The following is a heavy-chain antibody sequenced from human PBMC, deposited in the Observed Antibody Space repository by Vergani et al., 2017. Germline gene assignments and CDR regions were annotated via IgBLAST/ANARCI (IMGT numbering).Heavy chain of an antibody. V-gene: IGHV4-30-2*01. CDR3: ARLRYGSGGSCYSRPATFGP. CDR2: INHSGST. D-gene: IGHD2-15*01. Sequence: QLQLQESGSGLVKPSQTLSLTCAVSGGSISSGGYSWSWIRQPPGQGLEWIGEINHSGSTNYNPSHKSRVTISVDTSKNQFSLKLSSVTAADTAVYYCARLRYGSGGSCYSRPATFGPWGQGTLVTVSS. CDR1: GGSISSGGYS. J-gene: IGHJ5*02.